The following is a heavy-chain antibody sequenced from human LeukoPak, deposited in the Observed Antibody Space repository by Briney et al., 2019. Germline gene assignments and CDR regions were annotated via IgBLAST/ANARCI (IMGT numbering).Heavy chain of an antibody. Sequence: GESLRISCKGSGYSFTSYWISWVRQMPGKGLEWMGRIDPSDSYTNYSPSFQGHVTISADKSISTAYLQWSSLKASDTAMYYCAGVRRYGSGSSWFDPWGQGTLATVSS. CDR3: AGVRRYGSGSSWFDP. J-gene: IGHJ5*02. CDR1: GYSFTSYW. D-gene: IGHD3-10*01. V-gene: IGHV5-10-1*01. CDR2: IDPSDSYT.